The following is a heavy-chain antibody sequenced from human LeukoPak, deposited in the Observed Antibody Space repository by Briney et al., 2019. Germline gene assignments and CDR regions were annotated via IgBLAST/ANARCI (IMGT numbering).Heavy chain of an antibody. J-gene: IGHJ4*02. CDR2: INPNSGGT. CDR1: GYTFTGYY. CDR3: ARDSHDSSGYYLDY. V-gene: IGHV1-2*04. D-gene: IGHD3-22*01. Sequence: ASVKVSCKASGYTFTGYYMHWVRQAPGQGLEWMGWINPNSGGTNYAQKFQGWDTMTRDTSISTAYMELSRLRSDDTAVYYCARDSHDSSGYYLDYWGQGTLVTVSS.